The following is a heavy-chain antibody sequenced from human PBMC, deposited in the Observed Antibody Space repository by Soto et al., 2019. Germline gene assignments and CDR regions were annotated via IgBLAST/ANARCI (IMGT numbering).Heavy chain of an antibody. V-gene: IGHV1-69*06. Sequence: SVKVSCKASGGTFSSYAISWVRQAPGQGLEWMGGIVPIFGTANYAQKFQGRVTITADKSTSTAYMELSSLRSEDTAVYYCARVYYYDSSGYSYYYGMDVWGQGTTVTVSS. CDR2: IVPIFGTA. CDR1: GGTFSSYA. D-gene: IGHD3-22*01. J-gene: IGHJ6*02. CDR3: ARVYYYDSSGYSYYYGMDV.